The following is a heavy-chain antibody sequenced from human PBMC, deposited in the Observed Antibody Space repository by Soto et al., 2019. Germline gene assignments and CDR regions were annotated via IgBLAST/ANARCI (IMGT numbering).Heavy chain of an antibody. J-gene: IGHJ6*02. CDR1: GFTFDDYT. CDR2: ISWDGGST. Sequence: EVQLVESGGVVVQPGGSLRLSCAASGFTFDDYTMHWVRQAPGKGLEWVSLISWDGGSTYYADSVKGRFTISRDNSKNSLYLQMNSLRTEDTALYYCAKDIRGGGHYYYGMDVWGQGTTVTVSS. CDR3: AKDIRGGGHYYYGMDV. V-gene: IGHV3-43*01. D-gene: IGHD3-16*01.